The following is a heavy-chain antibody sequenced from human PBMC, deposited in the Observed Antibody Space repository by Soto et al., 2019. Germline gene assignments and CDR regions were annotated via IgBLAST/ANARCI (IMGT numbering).Heavy chain of an antibody. D-gene: IGHD6-19*01. CDR1: GFTFSSYA. J-gene: IGHJ4*02. V-gene: IGHV3-23*01. CDR3: VSHDGYSSPFDY. CDR2: ISGSGGST. Sequence: EVQLLESGGGLVQPGGSLRLSCAASGFTFSSYAMSWVRQAPGKGLEWVSVISGSGGSTYYADSVKGRFTISRDNSLYLQMNSLRAEDTAVYYCVSHDGYSSPFDYWGQGTLVTVSS.